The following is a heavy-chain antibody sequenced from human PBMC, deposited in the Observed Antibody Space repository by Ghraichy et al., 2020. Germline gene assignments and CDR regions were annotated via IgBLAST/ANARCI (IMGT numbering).Heavy chain of an antibody. CDR2: IYSGGTT. Sequence: GESLNISCAASGFTVSSSYMSWVRQVPGKGLEWISVIYSGGTTYYADSVKGRFTISRDNSKNTLYLQMNSLRADDTAVYYCARDSGGARYFDYWGQGTLVTVSS. V-gene: IGHV3-53*01. CDR3: ARDSGGARYFDY. CDR1: GFTVSSSY. D-gene: IGHD3-16*01. J-gene: IGHJ4*02.